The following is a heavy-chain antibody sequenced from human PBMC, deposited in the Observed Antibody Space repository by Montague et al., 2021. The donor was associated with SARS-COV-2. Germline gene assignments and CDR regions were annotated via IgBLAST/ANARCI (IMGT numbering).Heavy chain of an antibody. CDR1: GFTFSSYA. D-gene: IGHD5-24*01. CDR2: ISYDGSNK. J-gene: IGHJ4*02. V-gene: IGHV3-30*04. CDR3: AAEMATISAPLDY. Sequence: FLRLSCATSGFTFSSYAMHLVRQAPGKGLEWVAVISYDGSNKYYADSVKGRFTISRDNSKNTLYLQMNSLRAEDTAVYYCAAEMATISAPLDYWGQGTLVTVSS.